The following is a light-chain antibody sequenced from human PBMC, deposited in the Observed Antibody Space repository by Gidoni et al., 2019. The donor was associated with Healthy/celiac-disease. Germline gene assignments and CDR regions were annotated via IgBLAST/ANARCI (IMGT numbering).Light chain of an antibody. V-gene: IGKV1-5*01. CDR2: DAY. J-gene: IGKJ1*01. CDR3: QQYNSYSLWT. CDR1: QSISSW. Sequence: DIHMTQSPSTLSASVGDRVTITCRASQSISSWLAWYQQKPGKAPKLLIYDAYSLESGVPSRFSGSGSGTEFTLTISSLQPDDFATYYCQQYNSYSLWTFGQGTKVEIK.